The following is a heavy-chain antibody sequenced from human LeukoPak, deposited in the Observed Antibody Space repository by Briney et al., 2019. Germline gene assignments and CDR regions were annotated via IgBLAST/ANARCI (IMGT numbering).Heavy chain of an antibody. CDR3: ASLYSDYGDY. CDR2: IGAKGDTP. D-gene: IGHD4-11*01. Sequence: GGSLRLSCVASRFIFSRFAMSWVRQAPGKGLEWVSRIGAKGDTPIYADSVKGRFTISRDNHLNTLHLQMNGLRVDDTAVYYCASLYSDYGDYWGQGTLLTVSS. J-gene: IGHJ4*02. V-gene: IGHV3-23*01. CDR1: RFIFSRFA.